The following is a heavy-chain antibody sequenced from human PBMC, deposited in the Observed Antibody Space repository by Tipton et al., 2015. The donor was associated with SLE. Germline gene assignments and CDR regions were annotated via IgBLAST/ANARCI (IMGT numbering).Heavy chain of an antibody. J-gene: IGHJ4*02. CDR2: ISSSSSTI. CDR3: AKNDYGDYVPFDY. Sequence: SLRLSCAASGFTFSSYSMNWVRQAPGKGLEWVSYISSSSSTIYYADSVKGRFTISRDNAKNSLYLQMNSLRAEDTAVYYCAKNDYGDYVPFDYWGQGTLVTVSS. D-gene: IGHD4-17*01. CDR1: GFTFSSYS. V-gene: IGHV3-48*01.